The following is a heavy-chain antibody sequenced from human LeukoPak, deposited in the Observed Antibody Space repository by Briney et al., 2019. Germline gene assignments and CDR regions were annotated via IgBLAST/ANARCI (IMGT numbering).Heavy chain of an antibody. V-gene: IGHV1-18*01. J-gene: IGHJ4*02. D-gene: IGHD6-19*01. Sequence: ASVKVSCKASGYTFTSYGISWVRQAPGQGLEWMGWISAYNGNTNYAQKLQGRVTMTTDTSTSTAYMELRSLRSDDTAVYYCAILSTYSSVWDTDYWGQGTLVTVSS. CDR2: ISAYNGNT. CDR3: AILSTYSSVWDTDY. CDR1: GYTFTSYG.